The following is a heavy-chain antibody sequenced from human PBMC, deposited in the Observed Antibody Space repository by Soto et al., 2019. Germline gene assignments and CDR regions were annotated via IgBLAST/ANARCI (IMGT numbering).Heavy chain of an antibody. CDR3: ARDSGSFLFDY. D-gene: IGHD1-26*01. V-gene: IGHV4-59*01. CDR1: GGSISSYY. Sequence: SETLSLTCTVSGGSISSYYLSWIRQPPGKGLEWIGYIYYSGSTNYNPSLKSRVTISVDTSKNQFSLKLSSVTAADTAVYYCARDSGSFLFDYWGQGTLVTVSS. CDR2: IYYSGST. J-gene: IGHJ4*02.